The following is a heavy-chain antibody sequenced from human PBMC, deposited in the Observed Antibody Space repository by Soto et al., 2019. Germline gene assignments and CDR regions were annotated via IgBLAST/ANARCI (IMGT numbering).Heavy chain of an antibody. CDR2: ISYDGRNK. Sequence: PGGSLRLSYAASGCTFSSYAFHWVRQAPGRGLEWVAVISYDGRNKYYADSVKGRFTSSRDNSKNTVYLQMDSLRAEDTGVYFCATLFPRLGFCAGATCYFWGQGTLVTVSS. V-gene: IGHV3-30-3*02. CDR3: ATLFPRLGFCAGATCYF. J-gene: IGHJ4*02. D-gene: IGHD2-15*01. CDR1: GCTFSSYA.